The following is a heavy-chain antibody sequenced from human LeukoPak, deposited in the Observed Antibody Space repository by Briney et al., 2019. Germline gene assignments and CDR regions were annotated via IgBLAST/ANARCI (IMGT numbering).Heavy chain of an antibody. CDR2: VDPVDGET. Sequence: RATVKTSCKVSGYTFTDYYMHWVQQAPGKGLEWMGLVDPVDGETIYAEKFQGRVTITADTSTDTAYMELSSLRSEDTAVYYCATGPRADGSLDYWGQGTLVTVSS. CDR1: GYTFTDYY. CDR3: ATGPRADGSLDY. D-gene: IGHD1-26*01. V-gene: IGHV1-69-2*01. J-gene: IGHJ4*02.